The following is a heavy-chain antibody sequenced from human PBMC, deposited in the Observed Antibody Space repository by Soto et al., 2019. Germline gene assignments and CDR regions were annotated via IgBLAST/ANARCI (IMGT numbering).Heavy chain of an antibody. CDR2: IIPIFGTA. CDR3: ARGRYCSSTSCYKRASYGMDV. D-gene: IGHD2-2*02. CDR1: GGTFSSYA. Sequence: QFQLVQSGAEVKKPGSSVKVSCKASGGTFSSYAISWVRQAPGQGLEWMGGIIPIFGTANYAQKFQGRVTITADESTSTTYMELSSMRPEDTAVYYCARGRYCSSTSCYKRASYGMDVWGQRTTVTVYS. V-gene: IGHV1-69*12. J-gene: IGHJ6*02.